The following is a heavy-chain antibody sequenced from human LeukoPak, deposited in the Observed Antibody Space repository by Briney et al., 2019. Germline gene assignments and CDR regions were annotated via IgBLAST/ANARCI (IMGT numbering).Heavy chain of an antibody. D-gene: IGHD7-27*01. Sequence: GGSLRLSCAASGFTFSSYAMHWVRQAPGKGLEWVAVISYDGSNKYYADSVKGRFTISRDNSKNTLYLQMNSLRAEDTAVYYCARNWGLGDYWGQGTLVTVSS. CDR2: ISYDGSNK. J-gene: IGHJ4*02. V-gene: IGHV3-30-3*01. CDR3: ARNWGLGDY. CDR1: GFTFSSYA.